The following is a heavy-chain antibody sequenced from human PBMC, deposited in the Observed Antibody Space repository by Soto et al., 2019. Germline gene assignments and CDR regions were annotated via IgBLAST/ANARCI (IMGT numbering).Heavy chain of an antibody. CDR3: AREDVVVPAARLRLGELSSDAFDI. J-gene: IGHJ3*02. D-gene: IGHD3-16*02. CDR1: GGTFSSYA. V-gene: IGHV1-69*06. CDR2: IIPIFGTA. Sequence: RASVKVSCKASGGTFSSYAISWVRQAPGQGLEWMGGIIPIFGTANYAQKFQGRVTITADKSTSTAYMELSSLRSEDTAVYYCAREDVVVPAARLRLGELSSDAFDIWGQGTMVTVSS.